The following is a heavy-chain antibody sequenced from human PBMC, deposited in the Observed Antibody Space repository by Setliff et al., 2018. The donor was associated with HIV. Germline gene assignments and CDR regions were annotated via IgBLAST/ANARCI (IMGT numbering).Heavy chain of an antibody. CDR2: ISGSGVNT. CDR1: GFTFSSYA. Sequence: PGESLKISCAASGFTFSSYAMNWVRQAPGKGLEWVSSISGSGVNTYYADSVKGRFTIPRDNFKNTLYIQMNSLRAEDTAVYYCAKDGGGDYYYYYMDVWGKGTTVTVSS. D-gene: IGHD2-15*01. CDR3: AKDGGGDYYYYYMDV. V-gene: IGHV3-23*01. J-gene: IGHJ6*03.